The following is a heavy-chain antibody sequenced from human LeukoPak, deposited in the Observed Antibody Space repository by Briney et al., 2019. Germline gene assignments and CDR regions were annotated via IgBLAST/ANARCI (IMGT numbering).Heavy chain of an antibody. V-gene: IGHV3-21*01. CDR1: GFAFSNYG. CDR3: ARDFPPGYSSSWTGPWDY. Sequence: PGGSLRLSCAASGFAFSNYGMSWVRQAPGKGLEWVSSISAQTSTIYYADSVKGRFTISRDNAKNSLHLQMTSLRVEDTAVYYCARDFPPGYSSSWTGPWDYWGQGTLVTVSS. J-gene: IGHJ4*02. CDR2: ISAQTSTI. D-gene: IGHD6-13*01.